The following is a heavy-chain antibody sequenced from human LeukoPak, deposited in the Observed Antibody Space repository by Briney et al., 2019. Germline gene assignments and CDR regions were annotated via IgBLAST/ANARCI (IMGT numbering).Heavy chain of an antibody. V-gene: IGHV4-30-4*08. CDR3: ARADTAMVHFDY. CDR2: IYYSGST. D-gene: IGHD5-18*01. Sequence: SETLSLTCTVSGGSISSGDYYWSWIRQPPGKGLEWIGYIYYSGSTYYNPSLKSRVTISVDTSKNQFSLKLSSVTAADTAVYYCARADTAMVHFDYWGQATLVTVSS. J-gene: IGHJ4*02. CDR1: GGSISSGDYY.